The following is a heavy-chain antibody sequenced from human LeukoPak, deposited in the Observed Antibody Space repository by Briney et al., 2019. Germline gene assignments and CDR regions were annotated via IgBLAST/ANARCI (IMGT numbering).Heavy chain of an antibody. J-gene: IGHJ4*02. CDR3: ARLANPSGFWD. CDR1: GFSVITNY. V-gene: IGHV3-53*01. D-gene: IGHD3-22*01. Sequence: GGSLRLSCAASGFSVITNYMSWVRQAPGKGLEWVSVVYSGGSTFYADSVKGRFTISRDNSNNTLYLQMNSLRAEDTAVYYCARLANPSGFWDWGQGTLVTVSS. CDR2: VYSGGST.